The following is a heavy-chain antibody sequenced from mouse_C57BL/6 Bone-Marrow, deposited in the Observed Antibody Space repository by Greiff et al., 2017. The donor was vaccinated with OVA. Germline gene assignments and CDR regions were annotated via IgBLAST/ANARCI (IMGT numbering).Heavy chain of an antibody. Sequence: VQLQESGAELVKPGASVKISCKASGYAFSSYWMNWVKQRPGKGLEWIGQIYPGDGDTNYNGKFKGKATLTADKSSSTAYMQLSSLTSEDSAVYFFARTADGYYVAWFAYWGQGTLVTVSA. CDR2: IYPGDGDT. J-gene: IGHJ3*01. D-gene: IGHD2-3*01. V-gene: IGHV1-80*01. CDR1: GYAFSSYW. CDR3: ARTADGYYVAWFAY.